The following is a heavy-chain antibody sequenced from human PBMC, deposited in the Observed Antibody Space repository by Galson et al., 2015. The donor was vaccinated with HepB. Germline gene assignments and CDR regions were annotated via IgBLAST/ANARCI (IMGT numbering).Heavy chain of an antibody. V-gene: IGHV3-33*01. J-gene: IGHJ6*03. CDR1: GFTFSSYG. CDR2: IWYDGSNK. D-gene: IGHD2-15*01. Sequence: SLRLSCAASGFTFSSYGMHWVRQAPGKGLEWVAVIWYDGSNKYYADSVKGRFTISRDNSKNTLYLQMNSLRAEDTAVYYCARDVVVVAAHYYYYYMDVWGKGTTVTVSS. CDR3: ARDVVVVAAHYYYYYMDV.